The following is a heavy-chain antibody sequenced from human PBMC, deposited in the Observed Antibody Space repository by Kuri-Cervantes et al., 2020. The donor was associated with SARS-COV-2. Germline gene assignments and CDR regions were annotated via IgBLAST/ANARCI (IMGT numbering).Heavy chain of an antibody. CDR1: GFTFSNYG. V-gene: IGHV3-48*04. J-gene: IGHJ4*02. Sequence: GGSLRLSCAVSGFTFSNYGMNWVRQAPGKGLEWVAHINSISSNIGYADSVKGRFTISRDNAKNSLYLQMNSLRADDTALYYCARDKDGMEEFDYWGQGTLVTVSS. CDR2: INSISSNI. D-gene: IGHD5-24*01. CDR3: ARDKDGMEEFDY.